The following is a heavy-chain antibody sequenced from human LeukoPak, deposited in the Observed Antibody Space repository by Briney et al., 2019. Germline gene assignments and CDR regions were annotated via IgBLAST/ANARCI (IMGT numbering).Heavy chain of an antibody. D-gene: IGHD2-2*01. CDR2: IKQDGSEK. J-gene: IGHJ5*02. CDR3: ARDFHCSSTSCYGLGWFDP. CDR1: GFTFSSYW. V-gene: IGHV3-7*01. Sequence: PGGSLRLSCAASGFTFSSYWMSWVRQAPAKGLEWVANIKQDGSEKYYVDSVKGRFTISRDNAKNSLYLQMNSLRAEDTAVYYCARDFHCSSTSCYGLGWFDPWAREPWSPSPQ.